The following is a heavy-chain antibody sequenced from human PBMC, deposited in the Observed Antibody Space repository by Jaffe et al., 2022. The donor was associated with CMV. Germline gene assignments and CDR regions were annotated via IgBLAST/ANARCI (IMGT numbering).Heavy chain of an antibody. D-gene: IGHD2-15*01. CDR3: ARADCSGGSCYSYNRFYYYYMDV. CDR2: IYHSGST. J-gene: IGHJ6*03. CDR1: GGSISSSNW. V-gene: IGHV4-4*02. Sequence: QVQLQESGPGLVKPSGTLSLTCAVSGGSISSSNWWSWVRQPPGKGLEWIGEIYHSGSTNYNPSLKSRVTISVDKSKNQFSLKLSSVTAADTAVYYCARADCSGGSCYSYNRFYYYYMDVWGKGTTVTVSS.